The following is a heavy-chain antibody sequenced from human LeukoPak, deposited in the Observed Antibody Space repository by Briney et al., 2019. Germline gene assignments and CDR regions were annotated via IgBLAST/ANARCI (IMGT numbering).Heavy chain of an antibody. CDR1: GYTFTSYG. V-gene: IGHV1-18*01. D-gene: IGHD6-13*01. J-gene: IGHJ6*03. Sequence: AASVKVSCKASGYTFTSYGISWVRQAPGQGLEWMGWISAYNGKTNYAQKFQGRVTMTTDTSTSTAYMELRSLRSDDTAVYYCARGPTIAAAGLPTNYYYMDVWGKGTTVTVSS. CDR2: ISAYNGKT. CDR3: ARGPTIAAAGLPTNYYYMDV.